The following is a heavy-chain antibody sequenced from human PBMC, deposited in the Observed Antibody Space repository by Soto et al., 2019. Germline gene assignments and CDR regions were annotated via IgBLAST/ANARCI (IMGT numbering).Heavy chain of an antibody. V-gene: IGHV3-23*01. CDR1: GFTFSSYA. D-gene: IGHD6-19*01. J-gene: IGHJ5*02. Sequence: GGSLRLSCAASGFTFSSYAMSWVRQAPGKGLEWVSAISGSGGSTYYADSVKGRFTISRDNSKNTLYLQMNSLRAEDTAVYYCAKVRDSSGWHSLNWFDPWGQGTLVTVSS. CDR3: AKVRDSSGWHSLNWFDP. CDR2: ISGSGGST.